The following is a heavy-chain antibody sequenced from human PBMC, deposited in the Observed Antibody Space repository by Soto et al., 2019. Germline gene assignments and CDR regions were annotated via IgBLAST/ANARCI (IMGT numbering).Heavy chain of an antibody. CDR2: IYHSGNT. J-gene: IGHJ4*02. D-gene: IGHD7-27*01. V-gene: IGHV4-30-2*01. Sequence: PSETLSLTCAVSGGSISSGGYSWSWIRQPPGKGLEWIGYIYHSGNTYYNPSLKSRVTISVDRSKNQFSLKLSSVTAAVTAVYYCARVRKEAAHWGFDSWGQGTLVTVSS. CDR1: GGSISSGGYS. CDR3: ARVRKEAAHWGFDS.